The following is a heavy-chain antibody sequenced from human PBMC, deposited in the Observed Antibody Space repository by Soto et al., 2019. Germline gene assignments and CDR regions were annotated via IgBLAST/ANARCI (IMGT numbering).Heavy chain of an antibody. Sequence: QVQLVESVGGLVKPGGSLRLSCAASGFTFGDYYMSWIRQAPGKGLEWVSYISSSGSSTYYVYSVSGRINISRDNAKNSLYLQMDRLAAEDTAVYYCARAAAASIAAWYWGQGTLVTVSS. J-gene: IGHJ4*02. V-gene: IGHV3-11*01. CDR2: ISSSGSST. D-gene: IGHD6-13*01. CDR3: ARAAAASIAAWY. CDR1: GFTFGDYY.